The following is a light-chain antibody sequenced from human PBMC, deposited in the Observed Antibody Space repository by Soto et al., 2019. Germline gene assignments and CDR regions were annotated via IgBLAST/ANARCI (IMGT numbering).Light chain of an antibody. CDR2: EVT. CDR1: SSDIGTYNY. Sequence: QSVLTQPASVSGSPGQSITISYTGTSSDIGTYNYVSWYQQHPGKAPKLMIYEVTNRPSGVSNRFSGSKSGNTASLTISGLQAEDEADYYCISYTTSISWVFGGGTQLTVL. V-gene: IGLV2-14*01. J-gene: IGLJ3*02. CDR3: ISYTTSISWV.